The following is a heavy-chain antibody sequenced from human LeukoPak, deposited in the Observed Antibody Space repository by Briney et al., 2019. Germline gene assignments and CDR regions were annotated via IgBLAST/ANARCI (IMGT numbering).Heavy chain of an antibody. J-gene: IGHJ3*02. CDR2: MNPHSGNT. V-gene: IGHV1-8*03. CDR3: ARGRRDVFDI. CDR1: GYTFTFYD. Sequence: ASVMVSCKASGYTFTFYDIQWVRQAAGQGLEWMGWMNPHSGNTGYAQKFLGRITLTRNTSTSMAYMELTSLKSEDTAVYYCARGRRDVFDIWGQGTTVTVS.